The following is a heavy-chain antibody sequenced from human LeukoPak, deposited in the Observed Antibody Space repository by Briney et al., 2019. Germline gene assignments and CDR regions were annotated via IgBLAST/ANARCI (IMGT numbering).Heavy chain of an antibody. CDR1: GGSISNYY. D-gene: IGHD1-26*01. V-gene: IGHV4-59*01. CDR2: IYHSGST. CDR3: ARYLRIEGKYFFDY. J-gene: IGHJ4*02. Sequence: KPSETLSLTCTVSGGSISNYYWSWIRQPPGKGLEWIGYIYHSGSTNYNPSLKSRVTISVDTSKNQFSLKLTSVTPADTALYYCARYLRIEGKYFFDYWGQGTLVTVSS.